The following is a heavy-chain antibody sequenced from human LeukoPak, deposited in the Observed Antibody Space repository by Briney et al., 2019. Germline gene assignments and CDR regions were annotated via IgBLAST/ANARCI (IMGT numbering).Heavy chain of an antibody. V-gene: IGHV4-4*07. J-gene: IGHJ6*03. CDR3: ARYSRPYYYYYMDV. CDR2: IYTGGST. CDR1: GGSISIYY. Sequence: PSETLSLTCTVSGGSISIYYWSWIRQPAGKGLEWIGRIYTGGSTSYNPSLKSRVTMSVDTSKNQFSLKLSSVTAADTAVYYCARYSRPYYYYYMDVWGKGTTDTVSS. D-gene: IGHD2-21*01.